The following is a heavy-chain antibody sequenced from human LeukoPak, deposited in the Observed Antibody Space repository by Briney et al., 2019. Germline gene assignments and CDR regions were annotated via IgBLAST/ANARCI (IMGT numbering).Heavy chain of an antibody. CDR3: ARGPDSSLSPSDY. CDR2: FDPEDGET. V-gene: IGHV1-24*01. Sequence: ASVKVSCKVSGYTLTELSMHWVRQAPGKGLEWMGGFDPEDGETIYAQKFQGRVTMTTDTSTSTAYMELRSLRSDDTAVYYCARGPDSSLSPSDYWGQGTLVTVSS. CDR1: GYTLTELS. D-gene: IGHD3-22*01. J-gene: IGHJ4*02.